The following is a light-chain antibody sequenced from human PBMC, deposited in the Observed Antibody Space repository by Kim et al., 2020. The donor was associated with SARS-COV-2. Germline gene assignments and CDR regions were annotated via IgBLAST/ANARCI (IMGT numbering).Light chain of an antibody. Sequence: EPASISCRSSQSLLYSTGYTYLDWYLQKPGQSPQLLVYLGSNRASGVPDRFSGSGSGTDFTLKISRVEAEDVGVYYCMQALHTPRSFGQGTKLEI. J-gene: IGKJ2*03. CDR1: QSLLYSTGYTY. CDR2: LGS. V-gene: IGKV2-28*01. CDR3: MQALHTPRS.